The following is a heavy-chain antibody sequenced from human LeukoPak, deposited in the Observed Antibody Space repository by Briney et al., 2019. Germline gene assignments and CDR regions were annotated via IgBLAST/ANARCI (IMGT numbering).Heavy chain of an antibody. CDR1: GFTFSSYA. J-gene: IGHJ4*02. D-gene: IGHD6-19*01. V-gene: IGHV3-23*01. Sequence: GGSLRLSCAASGFTFSSYAMSWVRQAPGKRLEWVSAISGSGGSTYYADSVKGRFTISRDNSKNTLYLQMNSLRAEDTAVYYCAKGRQWLARHYYVDYWGQGTLVTVSS. CDR2: ISGSGGST. CDR3: AKGRQWLARHYYVDY.